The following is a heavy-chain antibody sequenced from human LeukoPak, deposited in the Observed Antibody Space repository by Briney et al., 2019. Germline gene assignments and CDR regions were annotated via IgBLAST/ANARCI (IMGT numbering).Heavy chain of an antibody. V-gene: IGHV4-31*03. D-gene: IGHD5-12*01. CDR1: GGSISSGGYY. CDR2: IYYSGST. CDR3: ARVATTSYYYYGMDV. Sequence: SSQTLSLTCTVSGGSISSGGYYWSWIRQHPGQGLEWIGYIYYSGSTYYNPSLKSRVTISVDTSKNQFSLKLSSVTAADTAVYYCARVATTSYYYYGMDVWGQGTTVTVSS. J-gene: IGHJ6*02.